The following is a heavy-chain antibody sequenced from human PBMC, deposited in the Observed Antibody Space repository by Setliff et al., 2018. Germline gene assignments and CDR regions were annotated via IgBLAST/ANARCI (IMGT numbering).Heavy chain of an antibody. Sequence: RASVKVSCKASGGTFSSYAISWVRQAPGQRLEWMGGIIPTPGIANYAQKFQGRVTITTDESTSTAYMELRSLRSDDTAVYYCARGYYDSYARYYVVGDYWGQGTPVTVSS. CDR3: ARGYYDSYARYYVVGDY. D-gene: IGHD3-22*01. CDR2: IIPTPGIA. J-gene: IGHJ4*02. CDR1: GGTFSSYA. V-gene: IGHV1-69*10.